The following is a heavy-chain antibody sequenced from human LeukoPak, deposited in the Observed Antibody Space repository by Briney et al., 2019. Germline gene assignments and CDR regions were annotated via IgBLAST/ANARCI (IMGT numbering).Heavy chain of an antibody. CDR2: IYPGDSDT. Sequence: GGSLKISCKGSGYSFTSYWIGWVRQMPGKGLEWMGIIYPGDSDTRYSPSFQGQVTISADKSISTAYLQWSSLKASDTAMYYCARRREDSGSYRTRIYYYWGQGTLVTVSS. D-gene: IGHD1-26*01. V-gene: IGHV5-51*01. CDR1: GYSFTSYW. CDR3: ARRREDSGSYRTRIYYY. J-gene: IGHJ4*02.